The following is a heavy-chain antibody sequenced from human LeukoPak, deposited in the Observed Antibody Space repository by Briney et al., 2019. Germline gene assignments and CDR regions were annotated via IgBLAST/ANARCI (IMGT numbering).Heavy chain of an antibody. CDR2: ISSTGSTK. V-gene: IGHV3-48*03. CDR3: ERVYSSGWYFFAY. Sequence: GGSLRLSCAASGFTFSSYEMNWVRQAPGKGLEWISYISSTGSTKYYGDSVKGRFTISRDNAKNSLWLQMNSLRAEDTAVYYCERVYSSGWYFFAYWGQGTLVTVSS. D-gene: IGHD6-19*01. CDR1: GFTFSSYE. J-gene: IGHJ4*02.